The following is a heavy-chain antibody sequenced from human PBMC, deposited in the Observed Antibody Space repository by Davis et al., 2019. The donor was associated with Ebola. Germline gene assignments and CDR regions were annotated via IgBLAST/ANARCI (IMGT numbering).Heavy chain of an antibody. CDR2: IDWNDNN. V-gene: IGHV2-70*01. CDR1: GVSLTSSEMC. J-gene: IGHJ6*04. D-gene: IGHD6-13*01. Sequence: SGPTLVKPTHTLTLTCSFSGVSLTSSEMCVSWTRQSPGKALEWLTLIDWNDNNYYSASLRTRLTISMDTYKNQVVLRMTNIDPVDTATYYCARIRVLGIAAHENYYYYGMDVWGRGTTVTVSS. CDR3: ARIRVLGIAAHENYYYYGMDV.